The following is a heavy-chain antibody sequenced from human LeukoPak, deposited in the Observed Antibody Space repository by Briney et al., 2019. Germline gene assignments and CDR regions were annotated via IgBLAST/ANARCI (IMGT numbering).Heavy chain of an antibody. CDR1: GDRFTSYW. D-gene: IGHD2-15*01. CDR2: IYPGDSDT. Sequence: GESLKISCKVSGDRFTSYWIGWVRPLPGKGLECMGTIYPGDSDTRYSPSFQGQVTISADKSINTAYLQWNSLKASDTAMYYCVKHRGGNGWYFDLWGRGTLVIVSS. V-gene: IGHV5-51*01. CDR3: VKHRGGNGWYFDL. J-gene: IGHJ2*01.